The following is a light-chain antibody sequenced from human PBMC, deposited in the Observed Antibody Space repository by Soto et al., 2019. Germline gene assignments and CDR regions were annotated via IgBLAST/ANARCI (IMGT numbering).Light chain of an antibody. Sequence: EIVMTQSPATLSVSPGEGATLSCRASQSVSSYLAWYQQKPGQAPRLLIYDASNRATGIPARFSGSGSGTDFTLTISSLEPEDFAVYYCQQGSNWPPTFGGGTKVDI. V-gene: IGKV3-11*01. CDR2: DAS. J-gene: IGKJ4*01. CDR3: QQGSNWPPT. CDR1: QSVSSY.